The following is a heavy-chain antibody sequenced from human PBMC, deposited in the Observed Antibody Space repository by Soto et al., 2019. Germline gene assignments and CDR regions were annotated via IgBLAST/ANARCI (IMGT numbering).Heavy chain of an antibody. CDR1: GFTFSSYA. D-gene: IGHD6-19*01. CDR2: ISYDGSNK. V-gene: IGHV3-30-3*01. Sequence: QVQLVESGGGVVQPGRSLRLSCAASGFTFSSYAMHWVRQAPGKGLEWVAVISYDGSNKYYADSVKGRFTISRDNSKNTLYLQMNSLRAEDTAVYYCVGPDSSVHDAFDIWGQGTMVTVSS. CDR3: VGPDSSVHDAFDI. J-gene: IGHJ3*02.